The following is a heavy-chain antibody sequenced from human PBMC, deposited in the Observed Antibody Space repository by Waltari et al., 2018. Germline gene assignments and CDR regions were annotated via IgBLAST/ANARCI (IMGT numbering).Heavy chain of an antibody. Sequence: QLQLQESGPGAVKPSETLSPTCTLAGGSISISSHYWDWIRQPPGKGLEWIGSIYYNGRTYYNSSLKTRVSMSVDTSRNQFSLNLNSVTAADTAVYYCARGGAPDGWFDPWGQGTLVNVSS. CDR1: GGSISISSHY. CDR2: IYYNGRT. J-gene: IGHJ5*02. CDR3: ARGGAPDGWFDP. V-gene: IGHV4-39*07.